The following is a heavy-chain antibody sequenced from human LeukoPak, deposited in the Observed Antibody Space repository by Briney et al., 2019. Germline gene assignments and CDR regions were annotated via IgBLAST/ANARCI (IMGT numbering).Heavy chain of an antibody. CDR3: ARDLRYSSSWTPYYYYYYMDV. J-gene: IGHJ6*03. CDR1: GYTFTSYY. V-gene: IGHV1-2*02. Sequence: ASVKVSCKASGYTFTSYYMHWGGQAPGQGLEGRGIINPNSGGTNYAKKFQGRVTMTRDTSISTAYMELSRLRSDDTAVYYCARDLRYSSSWTPYYYYYYMDVWGKGTTVTISS. CDR2: INPNSGGT. D-gene: IGHD6-13*01.